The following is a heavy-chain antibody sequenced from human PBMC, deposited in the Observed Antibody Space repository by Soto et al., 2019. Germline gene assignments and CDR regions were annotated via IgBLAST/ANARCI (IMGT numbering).Heavy chain of an antibody. Sequence: PSQTLSLTCAISGDSVSSNSAAWNWIRQSPSRGLEWLGRTYYRSKWYNDYAVSVKSRISINPDTSKNQFSLQLNSVTPEDMAVYYCARAPGSIDAFDIWGQGTMVTVAS. CDR3: ARAPGSIDAFDI. J-gene: IGHJ3*02. CDR1: GDSVSSNSAA. D-gene: IGHD3-10*01. CDR2: TYYRSKWYN. V-gene: IGHV6-1*01.